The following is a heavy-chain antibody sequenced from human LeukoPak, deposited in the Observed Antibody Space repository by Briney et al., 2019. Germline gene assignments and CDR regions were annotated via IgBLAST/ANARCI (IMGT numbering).Heavy chain of an antibody. Sequence: ASVKVSCRASGGTFSSYAISWVRQAPGQGLEWMGGIIPIFGTANYAQKFQGRVTITADKSTSTAYMELSSLRSEDTAVYYCGRRGGIRNGDAFDIWAKGTRVTVFS. CDR3: GRRGGIRNGDAFDI. J-gene: IGHJ3*02. D-gene: IGHD1-1*01. CDR2: IIPIFGTA. V-gene: IGHV1-69*06. CDR1: GGTFSSYA.